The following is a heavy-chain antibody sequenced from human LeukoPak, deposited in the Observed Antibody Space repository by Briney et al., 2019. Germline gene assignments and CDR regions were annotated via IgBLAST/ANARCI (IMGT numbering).Heavy chain of an antibody. V-gene: IGHV1-2*02. J-gene: IGHJ4*02. Sequence: ASVKVSCKASGYTFTGYYMHWVRQAPGQGLEWMGWINPNSGGTNYAQKFQGRVTMTRDTSISTAYMELSRLRSDDTAVYYCARDPDCTNGVCYVHHTGDYWGQGTLVTVSS. CDR1: GYTFTGYY. D-gene: IGHD2-8*01. CDR3: ARDPDCTNGVCYVHHTGDY. CDR2: INPNSGGT.